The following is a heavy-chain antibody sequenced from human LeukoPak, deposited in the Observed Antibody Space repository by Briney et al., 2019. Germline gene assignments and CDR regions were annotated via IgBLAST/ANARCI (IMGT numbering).Heavy chain of an antibody. Sequence: SSADSGLTGRSVGIGGGRNTPRKRLEWVSSISSSSSYIYYADSVKGRFTISRDNAKNSLYLQMNSLRAEDTAVYYCARDYYGDYALDYWGQGTLVTVSA. CDR1: GLTGRSVG. V-gene: IGHV3-21*01. CDR2: ISSSSSYI. D-gene: IGHD4-17*01. J-gene: IGHJ4*02. CDR3: ARDYYGDYALDY.